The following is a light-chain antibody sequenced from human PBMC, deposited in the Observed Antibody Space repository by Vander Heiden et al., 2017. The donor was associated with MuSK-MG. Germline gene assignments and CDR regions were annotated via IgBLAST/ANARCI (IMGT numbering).Light chain of an antibody. CDR2: AAS. CDR3: QQSDSTPRFS. CDR1: QSISSY. Sequence: GDRVTITCRASQSISSYLNWYQQKPGKAPKLLIYAASSLQSGVPSRFSGSGSGTDFTLTISSLQPEDFATYYCQQSDSTPRFSFGPGTRQSIK. V-gene: IGKV1-39*01. J-gene: IGKJ3*01.